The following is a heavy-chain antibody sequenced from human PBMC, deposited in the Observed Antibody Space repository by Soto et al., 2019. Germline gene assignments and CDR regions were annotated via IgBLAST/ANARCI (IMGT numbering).Heavy chain of an antibody. J-gene: IGHJ5*02. CDR3: ASQSLSGTFYP. CDR1: GGTFGSYA. V-gene: IGHV1-69*06. D-gene: IGHD3-10*01. CDR2: XXPXFXTX. Sequence: SVKVSCKSSGGTFGSYAISCVRQAPGQGLEWXGGXXPXFXTXHXXXXFHGRVTISADKSISTAYLQWSSLKTSDTAMYYCASQSLSGTFYPWGQGTLVTVSS.